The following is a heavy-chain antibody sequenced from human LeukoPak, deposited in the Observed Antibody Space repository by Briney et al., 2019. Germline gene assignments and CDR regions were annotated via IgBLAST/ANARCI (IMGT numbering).Heavy chain of an antibody. CDR2: ISYDGTEK. J-gene: IGHJ4*02. CDR1: GFTFDIYS. Sequence: PGRSLRLSCAASGFTFDIYSMHWVRQAPGKGLEWVAVISYDGTEKYYTDSVKGRFNISRDNSKNRVYLRMNSLRAEDTAVYYCARPTQVIDIVATIIYWGQGTLVTVSS. CDR3: ARPTQVIDIVATIIY. D-gene: IGHD5-12*01. V-gene: IGHV3-30-3*01.